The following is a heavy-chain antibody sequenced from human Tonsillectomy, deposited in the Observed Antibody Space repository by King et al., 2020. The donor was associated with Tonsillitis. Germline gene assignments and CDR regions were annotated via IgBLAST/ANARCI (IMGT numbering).Heavy chain of an antibody. CDR2: IFPIFGVT. J-gene: IGHJ6*02. CDR1: GGTFNNYG. D-gene: IGHD2-15*01. CDR3: ARRGIINYGMDV. V-gene: IGHV1-69*01. Sequence: QLVQSGAEVKKPGSSLKVSCKASGGTFNNYGISWVRQAPGQGLEWMGGIFPIFGVTNYAQKFQGRVTITADESTRTAYMELSSLRSDDTAVYYCARRGIINYGMDVWGQGTTVIVSS.